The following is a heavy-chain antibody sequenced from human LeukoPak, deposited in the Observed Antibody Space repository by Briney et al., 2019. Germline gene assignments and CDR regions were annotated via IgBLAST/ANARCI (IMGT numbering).Heavy chain of an antibody. CDR2: IKQDGSEK. D-gene: IGHD3-22*01. V-gene: IGHV3-7*01. CDR3: ARDTMSDYYDSSGYLDLFDY. Sequence: ETLPLTCTVSGGSISSSSYYWGWVRQAPGKGLEWVANIKQDGSEKYYVDSVKGRFTISRDNAKNSLYLQMNSLRAEDTAVYYCARDTMSDYYDSSGYLDLFDYWGQGTLVTVSS. CDR1: GGSISSSSYY. J-gene: IGHJ4*02.